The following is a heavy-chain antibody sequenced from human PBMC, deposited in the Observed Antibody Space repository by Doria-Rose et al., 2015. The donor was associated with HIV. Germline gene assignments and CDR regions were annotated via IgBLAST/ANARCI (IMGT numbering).Heavy chain of an antibody. CDR2: NFSDDER. Sequence: QITLKESGPVLVKPTETLTLTCTVSGVSLSSPGMGVSWIRQPPGKALEWLSNNFSDDERSYKTSLNSRLTISRGTSKSQVVLTMTDMDPVDTATYYCARIKSSRWYHKYYFDFWGREPWSSSPQ. D-gene: IGHD6-13*01. J-gene: IGHJ4*02. V-gene: IGHV2-26*01. CDR1: GVSLSSPGMG. CDR3: ARIKSSRWYHKYYFDF.